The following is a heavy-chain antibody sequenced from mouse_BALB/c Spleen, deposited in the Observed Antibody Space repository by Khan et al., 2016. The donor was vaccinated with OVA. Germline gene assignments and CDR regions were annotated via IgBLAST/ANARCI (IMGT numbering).Heavy chain of an antibody. D-gene: IGHD2-4*01. V-gene: IGHV5-9-2*01. Sequence: EVQLQESGGGLVKPGGSLKLSCVVSGFNFSSYGMSWVRQTPEKRLEWVATISGGGTYTFYSDSAKGRFTISRDNAKNNLYLQMSSLRSEDTALYYCARRRTNMIMTGFAYWGQGTLVTVSA. CDR2: ISGGGTYT. J-gene: IGHJ3*01. CDR3: ARRRTNMIMTGFAY. CDR1: GFNFSSYG.